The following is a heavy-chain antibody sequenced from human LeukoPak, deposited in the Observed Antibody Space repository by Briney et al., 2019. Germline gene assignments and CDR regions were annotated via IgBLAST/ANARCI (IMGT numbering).Heavy chain of an antibody. CDR2: IYYDGSNQ. CDR3: ATDRNRGKYYDY. J-gene: IGHJ4*02. D-gene: IGHD1-26*01. V-gene: IGHV3-33*01. CDR1: GLRFRNYG. Sequence: PGGSLRLSCVVSGLRFRNYGMHWVRQAPGEGLEWVAVIYYDGSNQYYADSVKGRFTVSRDNAKNTLYLQMDSLRAEDTAVYYCATDRNRGKYYDYWGQGTLVTVSS.